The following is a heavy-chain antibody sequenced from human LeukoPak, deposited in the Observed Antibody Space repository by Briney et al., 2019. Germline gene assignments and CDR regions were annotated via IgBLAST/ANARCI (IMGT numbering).Heavy chain of an antibody. CDR1: GGSISSYY. V-gene: IGHV4-59*01. Sequence: PSETLSLTCTVSGGSISSYYWSWIRQPPGKGLEWIGYIYYSGSTNYNPSLKSRVTISVDTSKNQFSLKLSSVTAADTAVYYCASSTSGGWFHDAFDIWGQGTMVTVSS. CDR3: ASSTSGGWFHDAFDI. D-gene: IGHD6-19*01. J-gene: IGHJ3*02. CDR2: IYYSGST.